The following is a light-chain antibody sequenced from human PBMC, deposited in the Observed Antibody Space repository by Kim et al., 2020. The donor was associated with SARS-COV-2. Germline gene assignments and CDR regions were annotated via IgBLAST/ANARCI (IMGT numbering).Light chain of an antibody. Sequence: QSVLTQPPSASGTPGQTVTISCSGGRSNIGSNTVNWNQQLPGTAPKVLIYSDNQRPSGVPERYSGSKSGTSASLAISGLQSEDEADYYCAAWDDSLNGWVFGGGTKLTVL. V-gene: IGLV1-44*01. CDR2: SDN. CDR1: RSNIGSNT. J-gene: IGLJ3*02. CDR3: AAWDDSLNGWV.